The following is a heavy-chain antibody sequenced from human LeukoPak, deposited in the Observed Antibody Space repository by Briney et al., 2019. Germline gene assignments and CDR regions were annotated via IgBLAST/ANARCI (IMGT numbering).Heavy chain of an antibody. J-gene: IGHJ4*02. CDR3: ATVPRVVPAAIQLDY. Sequence: ASVKVSCKVSGYTLTELSMHWVRQAPGKGLEWMGGLDPEDGETIYAQKFQGRVTMTEDTSTDTAYMELSSLRSEDTAVYYCATVPRVVPAAIQLDYWGQGTLVTVSS. CDR1: GYTLTELS. V-gene: IGHV1-24*01. CDR2: LDPEDGET. D-gene: IGHD2-2*01.